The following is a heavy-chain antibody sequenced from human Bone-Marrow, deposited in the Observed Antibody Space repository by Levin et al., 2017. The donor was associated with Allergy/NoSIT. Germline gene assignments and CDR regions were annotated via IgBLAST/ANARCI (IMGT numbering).Heavy chain of an antibody. D-gene: IGHD6-13*01. CDR2: ITSRGGYQ. J-gene: IGHJ3*02. V-gene: IGHV3-21*04. Sequence: GESLKISCAASGFTFSSYTMNWVRQAPGKGLEWVSSITSRGGYQYYADSLRGRFTISRDNSKNTLYLQMNSLRAEDTAVYYCARWRYSSSWPDGFDIWGQGTMVTVSS. CDR3: ARWRYSSSWPDGFDI. CDR1: GFTFSSYT.